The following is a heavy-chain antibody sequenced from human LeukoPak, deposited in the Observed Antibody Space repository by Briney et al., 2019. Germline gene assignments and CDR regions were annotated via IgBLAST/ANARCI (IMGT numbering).Heavy chain of an antibody. CDR3: ARGSVKYDSSGYYYDYYYYGMDV. CDR1: GGSISSYY. V-gene: IGHV4-34*01. CDR2: INHSGST. D-gene: IGHD3-22*01. J-gene: IGHJ6*02. Sequence: SETLSLTCTVSGGSISSYYWSWIRQPPGKGLEWIGEINHSGSTNYNPSLKSRVTISVDTSKNQFSLKLSSVTAADTAVYYCARGSVKYDSSGYYYDYYYYGMDVWGQGTTVTVSS.